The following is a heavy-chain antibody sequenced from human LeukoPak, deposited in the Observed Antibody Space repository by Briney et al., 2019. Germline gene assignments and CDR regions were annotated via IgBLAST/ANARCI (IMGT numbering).Heavy chain of an antibody. CDR1: GYTFTSYD. CDR2: MNPNSGNT. V-gene: IGHV1-8*01. CDR3: ARGGRGVKPRFD. D-gene: IGHD3-10*01. Sequence: SVKVSCKASGYTFTSYDISWVRQATGQGLEWMGWMNPNSGNTGYAQKFQGRVTMTRNTSISTAYMELSSLRSEDTAVYYCARGGRGVKPRFDWGQGTLVTVSS. J-gene: IGHJ4*02.